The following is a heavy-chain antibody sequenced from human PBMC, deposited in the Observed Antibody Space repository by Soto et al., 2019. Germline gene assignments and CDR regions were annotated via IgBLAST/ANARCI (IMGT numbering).Heavy chain of an antibody. V-gene: IGHV3-23*01. CDR3: AKEGPSSSSYYGMDV. J-gene: IGHJ6*02. CDR1: GFTFSSYA. CDR2: ISGSGGST. Sequence: GGALRLSCSASGFTFSSYAMSWVRQAPGKGLEWVSAISGSGGSTYYADSVKGRFTISRDNSKNTLYLQMNSLRAEDTAVYYCAKEGPSSSSYYGMDVWGQGTTVTVSS. D-gene: IGHD6-13*01.